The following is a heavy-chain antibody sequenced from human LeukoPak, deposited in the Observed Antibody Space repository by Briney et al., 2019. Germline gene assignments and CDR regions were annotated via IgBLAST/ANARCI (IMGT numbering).Heavy chain of an antibody. D-gene: IGHD3-16*01. V-gene: IGHV3-30*02. CDR1: GFSFSTAG. CDR3: AKETTFAYYDTFEY. Sequence: GGSLRLSCLGSGFSFSTAGIHWVRLAPGKGLEWVTHIRFDGTNIHHVDSVKGRFTVSRDNSKNTVYLQMNNVRPEDTALYYCAKETTFAYYDTFEYWGRGTVVTVSS. CDR2: IRFDGTNI. J-gene: IGHJ3*01.